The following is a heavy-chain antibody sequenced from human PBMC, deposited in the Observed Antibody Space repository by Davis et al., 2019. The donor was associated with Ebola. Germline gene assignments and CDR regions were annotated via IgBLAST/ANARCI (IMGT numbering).Heavy chain of an antibody. V-gene: IGHV1-69*05. J-gene: IGHJ3*02. D-gene: IGHD5-12*01. CDR2: IIPIFGTV. Sequence: SVKVSCKASGDTFISYAISWVRQAPGQGLEWMGGIIPIFGTVNYAQKFQGRVTVTRDTSTTTVYMDLSSLRSEDTALYYCTTPGGQDSGYDVFDIWGQGTMVTVSS. CDR3: TTPGGQDSGYDVFDI. CDR1: GDTFISYA.